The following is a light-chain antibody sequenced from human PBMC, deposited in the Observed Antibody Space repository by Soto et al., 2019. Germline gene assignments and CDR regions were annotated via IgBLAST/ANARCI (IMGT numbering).Light chain of an antibody. J-gene: IGKJ1*01. Sequence: EIVMTQSPATLSVSPGERATLSCRASQSVSSNLAWYQQKPGQAPRLLIYGASTRATGIPARFSGSGSGTEFTLTISSLQSEDFAVYYCQQYNNPSTLGQGTKVEIK. V-gene: IGKV3-15*01. CDR2: GAS. CDR3: QQYNNPST. CDR1: QSVSSN.